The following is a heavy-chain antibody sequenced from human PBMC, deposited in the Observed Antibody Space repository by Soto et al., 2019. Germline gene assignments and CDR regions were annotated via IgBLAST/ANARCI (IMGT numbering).Heavy chain of an antibody. CDR3: ARVGGYYGDYPNFDH. J-gene: IGHJ4*02. Sequence: PSETRSVTRILSCGFISSYYWSWIRQPAGKGLEWIGNIHYRGSTNYNPSSKSRVTISVDRSNNQFSLKLSSVTAADTSVYYCARVGGYYGDYPNFDHSGQGPLVTVSS. CDR2: IHYRGST. CDR1: CGFISSYY. D-gene: IGHD4-17*01. V-gene: IGHV4-59*01.